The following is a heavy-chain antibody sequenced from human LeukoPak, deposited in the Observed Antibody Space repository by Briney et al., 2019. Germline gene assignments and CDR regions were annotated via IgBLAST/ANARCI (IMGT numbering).Heavy chain of an antibody. CDR3: AREYTLYISGWFIDY. D-gene: IGHD6-19*01. J-gene: IGHJ4*02. Sequence: SETLSLTCTVSGDSSTNSLYYWGWVRQPPGKGLKWIGTLDYSGSTHYNPSLRSRAAISIDTSKNQFSLTLSPVTAADTAIYYCAREYTLYISGWFIDYWGQGTVVTVSS. V-gene: IGHV4-39*07. CDR2: LDYSGST. CDR1: GDSSTNSLYY.